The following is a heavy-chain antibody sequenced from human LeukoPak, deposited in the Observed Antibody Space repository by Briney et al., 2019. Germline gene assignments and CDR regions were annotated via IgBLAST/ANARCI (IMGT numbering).Heavy chain of an antibody. J-gene: IGHJ4*02. D-gene: IGHD2-21*02. CDR2: INAGNGDT. Sequence: ASVKVSCKASGYTFSSYAMHWVRQAPGQRLEWMGWINAGNGDTKYSQKFQGRVTITRDTSASTAYMELSSLRSGDTAVYYCARVVVTANSLPDYWGQGTLVTVSS. V-gene: IGHV1-3*01. CDR3: ARVVVTANSLPDY. CDR1: GYTFSSYA.